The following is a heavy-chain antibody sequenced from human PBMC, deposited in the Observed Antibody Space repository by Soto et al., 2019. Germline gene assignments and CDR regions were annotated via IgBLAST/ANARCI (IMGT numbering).Heavy chain of an antibody. V-gene: IGHV3-21*01. CDR2: ISGSSSST. CDR3: ARVLGQNYGSGSYSAPRYYYGMDV. J-gene: IGHJ6*02. Sequence: GGPLRLSCAASGFTFSSYAMSWVRQAPGKGLEWVSAISGSSSSTYYADSVKGRFTISRDNAKNSLYLQMNSLRAEDTAVYYCARVLGQNYGSGSYSAPRYYYGMDVWGQGTTVTVSS. CDR1: GFTFSSYA. D-gene: IGHD3-10*01.